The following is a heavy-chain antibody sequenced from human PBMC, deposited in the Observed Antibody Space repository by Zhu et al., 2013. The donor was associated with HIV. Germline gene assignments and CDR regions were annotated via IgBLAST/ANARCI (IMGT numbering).Heavy chain of an antibody. J-gene: IGHJ4*02. D-gene: IGHD3-9*01. V-gene: IGHV4-34*01. Sequence: QVQLQQWGAGLLKPSETLSLTCAVYGGSFSGYYWSWIRQPPGKGLEWIGEINHSGSTNYNPSLKSRVTISVDTSKNQFSLKLSSVTAADTAVYYCARGRARLRYFDWSRYYFDYWGQGTLVTVSS. CDR3: ARGRARLRYFDWSRYYFDY. CDR1: GGSFSGYY. CDR2: INHSGST.